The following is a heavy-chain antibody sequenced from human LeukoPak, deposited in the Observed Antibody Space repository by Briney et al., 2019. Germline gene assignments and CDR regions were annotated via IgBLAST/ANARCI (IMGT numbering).Heavy chain of an antibody. CDR2: IIPIFGTA. CDR3: ARALGYSSGWYPFDY. V-gene: IGHV1-69*05. J-gene: IGHJ4*02. Sequence: GSSVKVSCKASGGTFSSYAISWVRQAPGQGLEWMGGIIPIFGTANYAQKFQGRVTITTDESTSTAYMELSSLRSEDTAVYYCARALGYSSGWYPFDYWGQGTLVTVSS. CDR1: GGTFSSYA. D-gene: IGHD6-19*01.